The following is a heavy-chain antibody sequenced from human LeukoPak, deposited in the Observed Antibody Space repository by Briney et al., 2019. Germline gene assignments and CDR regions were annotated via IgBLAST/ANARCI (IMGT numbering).Heavy chain of an antibody. CDR1: GFTFSSYG. CDR2: IWYDGSNK. V-gene: IGHV3-30*02. J-gene: IGHJ4*02. D-gene: IGHD2-21*02. CDR3: AKEEAQYGDHPSPFDY. Sequence: PGGSLRLSCAASGFTFSSYGMHWVRQAPGKGLEWVAVIWYDGSNKYYADSVKGRFTISRDNSKNTLYLQMNSLRAEDTAVYYCAKEEAQYGDHPSPFDYWGQGTLVTVFS.